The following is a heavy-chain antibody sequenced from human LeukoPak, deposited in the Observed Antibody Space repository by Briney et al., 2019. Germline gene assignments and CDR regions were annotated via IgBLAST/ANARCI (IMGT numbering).Heavy chain of an antibody. V-gene: IGHV1-2*02. Sequence: ASVKVPCKASGYTFTGYYMHWVRQAPGQGLEWMGWINPNSGGTNYAQKFQGRATMTRDTSISTAYMELSRLRSDDTAVYYCARVAYYYDSSGPRLAFDIWGQGTMVTVSS. CDR2: INPNSGGT. CDR1: GYTFTGYY. D-gene: IGHD3-22*01. J-gene: IGHJ3*02. CDR3: ARVAYYYDSSGPRLAFDI.